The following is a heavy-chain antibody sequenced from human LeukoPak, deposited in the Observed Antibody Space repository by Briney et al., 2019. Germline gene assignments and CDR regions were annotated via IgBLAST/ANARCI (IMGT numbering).Heavy chain of an antibody. CDR2: IYYSGST. J-gene: IGHJ5*02. V-gene: IGHV4-59*01. CDR1: GGSISSYY. D-gene: IGHD3-22*01. CDR3: ARDLLAYYDSSGSNWFDP. Sequence: KTSETLSLTCTVAGGSISSYYWSWIRQPPGKGLEWIGYIYYSGSTNYNPSLKSRVTISVDTSKSQFSLKLSSVTAADTAVYYCARDLLAYYDSSGSNWFDPWGQGTLVTVSS.